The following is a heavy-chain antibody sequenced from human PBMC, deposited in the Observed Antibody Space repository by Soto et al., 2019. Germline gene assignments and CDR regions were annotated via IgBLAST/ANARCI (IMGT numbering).Heavy chain of an antibody. V-gene: IGHV3-30*04. Sequence: QLQLVESGGGVVQPGRSLRLSCAASASTFSNYIMHWVRQAPGKGLEWVAFISYDGSNSNYADFVEGRFTSSRDNPKNVLYPQLSSLRPDDTAVYYCAGGDNYYALGVWGQGTTVTVSS. CDR1: ASTFSNYI. D-gene: IGHD2-15*01. J-gene: IGHJ6*02. CDR3: AGGDNYYALGV. CDR2: ISYDGSNS.